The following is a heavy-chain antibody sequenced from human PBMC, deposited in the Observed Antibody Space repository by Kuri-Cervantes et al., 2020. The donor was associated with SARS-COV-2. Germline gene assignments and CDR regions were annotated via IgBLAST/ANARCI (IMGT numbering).Heavy chain of an antibody. CDR1: GGTFSTYP. J-gene: IGHJ5*01. CDR3: ARGASALRYFDWLPPLDS. CDR2: IIPIFGTT. Sequence: SVKVSCKASGGTFSTYPFTWVRQAPGQGLEWMGAIIPIFGTTNFAQKFQDRLTITADESTTTVYTELTSLRAEDTAIFYCARGASALRYFDWLPPLDSWGHGTRVTVSS. V-gene: IGHV1-69*13. D-gene: IGHD3-9*01.